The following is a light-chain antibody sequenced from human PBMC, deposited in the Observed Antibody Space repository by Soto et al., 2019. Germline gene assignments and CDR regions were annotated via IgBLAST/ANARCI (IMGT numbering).Light chain of an antibody. Sequence: QSVLTQPPPTSGTPGQRVTISCSGSSSNIGSNTVSWCQQLPGTAPKPLIYNNNQRPSGVPDRFSGSKSGTSASLAISGPQSEDEADYYCAAWDDSLIGYVFGTGTKVTVL. CDR1: SSNIGSNT. J-gene: IGLJ1*01. CDR3: AAWDDSLIGYV. V-gene: IGLV1-44*01. CDR2: NNN.